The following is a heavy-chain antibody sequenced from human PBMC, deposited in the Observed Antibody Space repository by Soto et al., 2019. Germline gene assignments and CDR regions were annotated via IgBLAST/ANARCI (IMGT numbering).Heavy chain of an antibody. CDR3: ARDKITGLFDY. J-gene: IGHJ4*02. D-gene: IGHD2-8*02. CDR1: GGSISTYH. V-gene: IGHV4-59*12. Sequence: SETLSLTCTVSGGSISTYHWSWIRQPPGKGLEWIGYINYSGSTNYNPSLKSRVTISVDTSKNQFSLKLTSVTAADTAVYYCARDKITGLFDYWGQGTLVTVSS. CDR2: INYSGST.